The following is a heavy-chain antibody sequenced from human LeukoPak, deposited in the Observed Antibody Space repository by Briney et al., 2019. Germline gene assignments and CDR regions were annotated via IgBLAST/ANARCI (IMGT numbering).Heavy chain of an antibody. CDR2: ISASGGRT. J-gene: IGHJ4*02. CDR3: ARARGPGYQLLPLDY. D-gene: IGHD2-2*01. CDR1: GFTFRSYA. Sequence: GGSLRLSCAASGFTFRSYAMSWVRQAPGKGLEWVSVISASGGRTAYTDSVKGRFTVSRDNSKNTLYLQMNSLRAEDTAVYYCARARGPGYQLLPLDYWGQGTLVTVSS. V-gene: IGHV3-23*01.